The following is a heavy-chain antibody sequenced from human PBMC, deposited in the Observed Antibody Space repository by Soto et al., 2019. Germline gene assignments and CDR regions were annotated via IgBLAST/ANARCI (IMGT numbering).Heavy chain of an antibody. CDR2: TYHTGST. CDR1: GGSISVGVYY. V-gene: IGHV4-31*03. D-gene: IGHD2-2*01. CDR3: ARIGNPDASLYFDY. J-gene: IGHJ4*02. Sequence: VQLQESGPGLVKPSQTLSLTCTVSGGSISVGVYYWNWIRQLPGKGPEWIGYTYHTGSTYYNPSLESRVTISVDPSNNQFSLRLSSVTAADTAVYYCARIGNPDASLYFDYWGQGTLVTVSS.